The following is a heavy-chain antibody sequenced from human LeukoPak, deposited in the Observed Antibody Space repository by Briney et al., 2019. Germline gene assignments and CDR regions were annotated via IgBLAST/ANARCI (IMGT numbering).Heavy chain of an antibody. J-gene: IGHJ4*02. CDR2: ISAYNGNT. CDR1: GYTFTSYG. Sequence: GASVKVSCKASGYTFTSYGISWVRQAPGQGLEWMGWISAYNGNTNYAQKLQGRVTMTTDTSTSTAYMELRSLRSDDTAVYYCARDSPLTGLYYYDSSGYLPDYWGQGTLVTVSS. D-gene: IGHD3-22*01. V-gene: IGHV1-18*01. CDR3: ARDSPLTGLYYYDSSGYLPDY.